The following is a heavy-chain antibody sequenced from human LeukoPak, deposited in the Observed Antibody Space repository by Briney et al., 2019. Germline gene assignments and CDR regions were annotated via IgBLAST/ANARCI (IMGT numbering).Heavy chain of an antibody. CDR2: IRSKAYGGTT. V-gene: IGHV3-49*04. CDR3: TRYYDILTGYYTDY. CDR1: GFTFGDYA. D-gene: IGHD3-9*01. J-gene: IGHJ4*02. Sequence: GGSLRLSCTASGFTFGDYAMSWVRQAPGKGLEWVGSIRSKAYGGTTEYAASVKGRFTISRDDSKSIAHLQMNSLKTEDTAVYYCTRYYDILTGYYTDYWGQGTLVTVSS.